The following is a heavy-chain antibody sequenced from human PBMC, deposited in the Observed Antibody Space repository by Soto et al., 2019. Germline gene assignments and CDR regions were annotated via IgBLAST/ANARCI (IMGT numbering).Heavy chain of an antibody. Sequence: AASGGRVSNIDVRGVLKKKRKGLEWVSVIYSGDSTYYADSVKGRFTISRDNSKNTPARQMNRLKSEDQAGEYCARVIVRTSYSDRVGYYFNYWGQGTLIPAS. V-gene: IGHV3-66*01. CDR2: IYSGDST. CDR3: ARVIVRTSYSDRVGYYFNY. J-gene: IGHJ4*02. CDR1: GGRVSNID. D-gene: IGHD3-22*01.